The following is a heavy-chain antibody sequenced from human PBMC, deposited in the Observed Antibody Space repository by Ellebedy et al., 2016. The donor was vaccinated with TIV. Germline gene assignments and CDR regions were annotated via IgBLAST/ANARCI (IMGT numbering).Heavy chain of an antibody. D-gene: IGHD7-27*01. Sequence: GESLKISXAASGFTFSSYAMSWVRQAPGKGLEWVSYISSSGSTIYYADSVKGRFTISRDNAKNSLYLQMNSLRAEDTAVYYCARESMGMGFDPWGQGTLVTVSS. CDR3: ARESMGMGFDP. CDR2: ISSSGSTI. CDR1: GFTFSSYA. V-gene: IGHV3-48*04. J-gene: IGHJ5*02.